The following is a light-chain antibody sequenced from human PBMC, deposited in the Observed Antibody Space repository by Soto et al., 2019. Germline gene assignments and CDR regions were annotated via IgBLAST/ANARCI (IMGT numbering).Light chain of an antibody. CDR1: SGSIASNY. CDR2: EDN. J-gene: IGLJ2*01. V-gene: IGLV6-57*04. CDR3: QSYDSSNPVV. Sequence: NFMLTQPHSVSESPGKTVTISCTRSSGSIASNYVQWYQQRPGSAPTTVIYEDNQRPSGVPDRFSGSIDSSSNSASLTISGLKTEDEADYCCQSYDSSNPVVFGGGTKLTV.